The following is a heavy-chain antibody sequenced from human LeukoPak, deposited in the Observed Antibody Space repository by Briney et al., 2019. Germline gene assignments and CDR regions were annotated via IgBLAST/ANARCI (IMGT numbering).Heavy chain of an antibody. Sequence: PSETLSPTCTVSGGSISTYYWSWIRQPPGKGLEWIAYIYYSGSTNYNPSLKSRVTISVDTSKNQFSLKLTSVSAADTGVYYCARGGSTSWGNYNWFDPWGQGTLVTVSS. D-gene: IGHD2-2*01. CDR3: ARGGSTSWGNYNWFDP. CDR2: IYYSGST. J-gene: IGHJ5*02. CDR1: GGSISTYY. V-gene: IGHV4-59*01.